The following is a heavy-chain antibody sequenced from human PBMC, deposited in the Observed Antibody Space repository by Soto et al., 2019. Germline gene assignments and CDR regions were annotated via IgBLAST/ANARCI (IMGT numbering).Heavy chain of an antibody. CDR1: GFTFSSYW. V-gene: IGHV3-74*01. Sequence: GGSLRLSCAASGFTFSSYWMHWVRQAPGKGLVWVSRIKGDGSSTGYADSVKGRFTISRDNARNTVYLQMNSLGAEDTGLYYYARGAAGYYYMDVGGRGTTVTVSS. CDR3: ARGAAGYYYMDV. CDR2: IKGDGSST. J-gene: IGHJ6*03. D-gene: IGHD6-25*01.